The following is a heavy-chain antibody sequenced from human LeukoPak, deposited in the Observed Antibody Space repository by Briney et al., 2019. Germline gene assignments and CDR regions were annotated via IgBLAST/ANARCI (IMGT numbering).Heavy chain of an antibody. V-gene: IGHV3-64*01. CDR2: ISSNGGST. CDR1: GFTFSSYA. D-gene: IGHD3-10*01. J-gene: IGHJ4*02. Sequence: GGSLRLSCAASGFTFSSYAMPWVRQAPGKGLEYVSAISSNGGSTYYANSVKGRFTISRDNSKNTLYLQMGSLRAEDMAVYYCARVGWGYYYGSGSYYREIKDYYFDYWGQGTLVTVSS. CDR3: ARVGWGYYYGSGSYYREIKDYYFDY.